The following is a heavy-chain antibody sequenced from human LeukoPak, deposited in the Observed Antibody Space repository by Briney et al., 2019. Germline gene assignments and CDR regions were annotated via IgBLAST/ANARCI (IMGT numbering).Heavy chain of an antibody. CDR3: AREELRYFDWLPQRLGY. J-gene: IGHJ4*02. Sequence: GASVKVSCKASGYTFTSYYMHWVRQAPGQGLEWMGIINPSGGSTSYAQKLQGRVTMTTDTSTSTAYMELRSLRSDDTAVYYCAREELRYFDWLPQRLGYWGQGTLVTVSS. V-gene: IGHV1-46*01. D-gene: IGHD3-9*01. CDR2: INPSGGST. CDR1: GYTFTSYY.